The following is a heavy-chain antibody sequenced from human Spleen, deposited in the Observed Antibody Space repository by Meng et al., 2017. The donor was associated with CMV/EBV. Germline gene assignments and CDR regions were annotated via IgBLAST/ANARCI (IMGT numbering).Heavy chain of an antibody. CDR3: ARDRGYCGGNSCYSFNWFDS. CDR1: FTGYY. V-gene: IGHV1-2*06. CDR2: INPNSGGT. Sequence: FTGYYIHWVRQASGQGLEWMGRINPNSGGTDYAQKFQGMVTLTRDTSVSTVYMELSGLRSDDTAVYYCARDRGYCGGNSCYSFNWFDSWGQGTLVTVSS. J-gene: IGHJ5*01. D-gene: IGHD2-15*01.